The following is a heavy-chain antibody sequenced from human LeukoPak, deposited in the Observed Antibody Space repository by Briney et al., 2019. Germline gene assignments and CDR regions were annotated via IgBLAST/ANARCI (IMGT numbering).Heavy chain of an antibody. V-gene: IGHV4-4*07. CDR1: GGSISSYY. CDR3: ARLSGYSYGLCYYYMDV. D-gene: IGHD5-18*01. Sequence: SETLSLTCTVSGGSISSYYWSWIRQPAGKGLEWIGRIYTSGSTNYNPSLKSRVTMSVDTSKNQFSLKLSSVTAADTAVYYCARLSGYSYGLCYYYMDVWGKGTTVTISS. J-gene: IGHJ6*03. CDR2: IYTSGST.